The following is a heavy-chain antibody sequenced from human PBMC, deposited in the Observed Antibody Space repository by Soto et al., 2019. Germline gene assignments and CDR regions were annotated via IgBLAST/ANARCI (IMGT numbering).Heavy chain of an antibody. CDR2: IVVGSGNT. CDR1: GFTFTSSA. J-gene: IGHJ6*02. V-gene: IGHV1-58*01. D-gene: IGHD6-19*01. CDR3: AAESSGWYSYYYGMDV. Sequence: SVKVSCKASGFTFTSSAVRWVRRARGQRLEWIGWIVVGSGNTNYAQKFQERVTITRDMSTSTAYMELSSLRSEDTAVYYCAAESSGWYSYYYGMDVWGQGTTVTVSS.